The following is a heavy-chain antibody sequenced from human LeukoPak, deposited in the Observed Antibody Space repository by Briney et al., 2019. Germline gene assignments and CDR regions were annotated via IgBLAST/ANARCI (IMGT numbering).Heavy chain of an antibody. CDR2: IYHSGST. J-gene: IGHJ4*02. CDR1: DGSFSGFY. Sequence: PSQTLSPTCAVYDGSFSGFYWTWIRQSPGKGLEWIGSIYHSGSTYYNPSLKSRVTISVDTSKNQFSLKLSSVTAADTAVYYCARDDAAYWGQGTLVTISS. V-gene: IGHV4-34*01. CDR3: ARDDAAY. D-gene: IGHD2-2*01.